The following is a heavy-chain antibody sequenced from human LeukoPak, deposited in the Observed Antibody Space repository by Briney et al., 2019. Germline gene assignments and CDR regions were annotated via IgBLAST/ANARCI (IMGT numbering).Heavy chain of an antibody. CDR1: GYTLTELS. D-gene: IGHD2-2*01. J-gene: IGHJ6*02. CDR3: ARASPGVVPAARTGYGMDV. Sequence: SVKVSCKVSGYTLTELSMHWVRQAPGQGLEWMGGIIPIFGTANYAQKFQGRVTITADESTSTAYMELSSLRSEDTAVYYCARASPGVVPAARTGYGMDVWGQGTTVTVSS. V-gene: IGHV1-69*13. CDR2: IIPIFGTA.